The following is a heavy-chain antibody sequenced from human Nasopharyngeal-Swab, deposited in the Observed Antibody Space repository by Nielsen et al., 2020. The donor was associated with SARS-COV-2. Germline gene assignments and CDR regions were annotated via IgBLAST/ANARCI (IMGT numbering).Heavy chain of an antibody. J-gene: IGHJ6*02. Sequence: GESLKISCAASGFTFSGSAMHWVRQASGKGLEWVGRIRSKANSYATAYAASVKGRFTISRDDSKNTAYLQMNSLKTEDTAVYYGTRRAMVSRYYYYYGMDVWGQGTTVTVSS. CDR2: IRSKANSYAT. V-gene: IGHV3-73*01. D-gene: IGHD5-18*01. CDR1: GFTFSGSA. CDR3: TRRAMVSRYYYYYGMDV.